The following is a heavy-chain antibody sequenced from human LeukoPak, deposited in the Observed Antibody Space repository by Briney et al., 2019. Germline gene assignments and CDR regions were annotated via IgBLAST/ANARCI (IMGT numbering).Heavy chain of an antibody. D-gene: IGHD4-23*01. Sequence: SQTLSLTCTVSGGSISSGDYYWSWIRQPPGKGLEWIGYIYYSGSTYYNPSLKSRVTISVDTSKNQFSLKLSSVTAADTAVYYCASPTTVVPRAFDIWGQGTMVTVSS. CDR3: ASPTTVVPRAFDI. CDR2: IYYSGST. J-gene: IGHJ3*02. CDR1: GGSISSGDYY. V-gene: IGHV4-30-4*01.